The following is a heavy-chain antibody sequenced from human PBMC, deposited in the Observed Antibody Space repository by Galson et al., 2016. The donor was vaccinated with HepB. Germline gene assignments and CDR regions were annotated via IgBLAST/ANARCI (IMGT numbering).Heavy chain of an antibody. CDR2: ISDDGSNK. V-gene: IGHV3-30-3*01. D-gene: IGHD3/OR15-3a*01. J-gene: IGHJ4*02. CDR1: GFIFNNYA. Sequence: SLRLSCAASGFIFNNYAIHWVRQAPGKGLEWVAVISDDGSNKYYADSVKGRFTISRDNSKNTLYLQMSSLRAEDTAVFYCARDDFWTGPPSASFSFDYWGQGTLVTASS. CDR3: ARDDFWTGPPSASFSFDY.